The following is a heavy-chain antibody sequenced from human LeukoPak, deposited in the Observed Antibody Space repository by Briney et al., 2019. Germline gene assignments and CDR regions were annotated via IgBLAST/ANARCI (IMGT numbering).Heavy chain of an antibody. CDR3: VRGLGHSSSDY. D-gene: IGHD6-6*01. V-gene: IGHV4-34*01. CDR2: VNHCGSA. CDR1: GGSFSGYY. J-gene: IGHJ4*02. Sequence: PSETLSLTCAVYGGSFSGYYWNWIRQPPGKGLEWIGEVNHCGSANYNPSLKSRVTMSVDTSKNQFSLKLSSVTAADTAVYYCVRGLGHSSSDYWGQGTLVTVSS.